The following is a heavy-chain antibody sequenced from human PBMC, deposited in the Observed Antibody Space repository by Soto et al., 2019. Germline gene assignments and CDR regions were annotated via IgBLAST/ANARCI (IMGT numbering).Heavy chain of an antibody. CDR1: GGSISSYY. CDR2: IYYSGST. D-gene: IGHD3-3*01. Sequence: PSETLSLTCTVSGGSISSYYWSWIRQPPGKGLEWIGYIYYSGSTNYNPSLKSRVTISVDTSKNQFSLKLSSVTAADTAVYYCARGRYQRITIFGLKGGYYYYYYMDVWGKGTTVTVSS. V-gene: IGHV4-59*01. CDR3: ARGRYQRITIFGLKGGYYYYYYMDV. J-gene: IGHJ6*03.